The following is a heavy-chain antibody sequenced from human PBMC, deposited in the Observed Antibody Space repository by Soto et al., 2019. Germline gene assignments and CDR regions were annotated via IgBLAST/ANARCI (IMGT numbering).Heavy chain of an antibody. D-gene: IGHD2-15*01. CDR1: GFSLSTSGVG. V-gene: IGHV2-5*01. J-gene: IGHJ4*02. CDR2: IYWNDDK. CDR3: AHRRAYCSGGSCYWYYFDY. Sequence: ASGPTLVNPTQTLTLTCTFSGFSLSTSGVGVGWIRQPPGKALEWLALIYWNDDKRYSPSLKSRPTITKDTSKNQVVLTMTNMDPVDTATYYCAHRRAYCSGGSCYWYYFDYWGQGTLVTVSS.